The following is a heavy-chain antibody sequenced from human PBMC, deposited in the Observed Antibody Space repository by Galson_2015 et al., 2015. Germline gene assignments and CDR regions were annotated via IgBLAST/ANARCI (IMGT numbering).Heavy chain of an antibody. CDR3: AKEYYYDSSGDYYGHFDY. Sequence: SLRLSCAASGFTFSSYGMHWVRQAPGKGLEWVAVISYDGSNKYYADSVKGRFTISRDKSKNTLYLQMNILRAEDTAVYYCAKEYYYDSSGDYYGHFDYWGQGTLVTVSS. V-gene: IGHV3-30*18. CDR2: ISYDGSNK. J-gene: IGHJ4*02. CDR1: GFTFSSYG. D-gene: IGHD3-22*01.